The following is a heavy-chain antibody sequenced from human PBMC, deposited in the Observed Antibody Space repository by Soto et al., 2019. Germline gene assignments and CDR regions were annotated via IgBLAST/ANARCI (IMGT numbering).Heavy chain of an antibody. V-gene: IGHV3-7*03. CDR2: IKQDGSEK. Sequence: PGGSLRLSCAASGFTFSRYWMSWVRQAPGKGLEWVANIKQDGSEKYYVDSVKGRFTISRDNAKNSLYLQLNSLRAEDTAVYYCARAEGLSKSYYFDYWGQGALVTVSS. J-gene: IGHJ4*02. CDR1: GFTFSRYW. D-gene: IGHD3-16*02. CDR3: ARAEGLSKSYYFDY.